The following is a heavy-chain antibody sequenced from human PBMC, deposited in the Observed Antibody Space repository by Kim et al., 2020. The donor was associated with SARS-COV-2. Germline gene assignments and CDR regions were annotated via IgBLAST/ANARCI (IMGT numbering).Heavy chain of an antibody. J-gene: IGHJ6*02. CDR3: ARVKGPEAMAYYYYGMDV. V-gene: IGHV1-2*06. CDR2: INPNSGGT. D-gene: IGHD5-18*01. CDR1: GYTFTGYY. Sequence: ASVKVSCKASGYTFTGYYMHWVRQAPGQGLEWMGRINPNSGGTNYAQKFQGRVTMTRDTSISTAYMELSRLRSDDTAVYYCARVKGPEAMAYYYYGMDVWGQGTTVTVSS.